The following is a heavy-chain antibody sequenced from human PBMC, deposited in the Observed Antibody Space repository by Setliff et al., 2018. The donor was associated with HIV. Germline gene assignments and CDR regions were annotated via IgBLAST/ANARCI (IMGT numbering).Heavy chain of an antibody. D-gene: IGHD5-12*01. V-gene: IGHV1-18*01. CDR1: GYTFNNYG. CDR2: INTHSGYT. CDR3: AREKTWLRFLDY. Sequence: ASVKVSCKASGYTFNNYGISWVRQAPGQGLEWMGWINTHSGYTNYAQNVQGRVTVTMDTSTSTAYMELRSLKSDDTAVHYCAREKTWLRFLDYWGQGTLVTVS. J-gene: IGHJ4*02.